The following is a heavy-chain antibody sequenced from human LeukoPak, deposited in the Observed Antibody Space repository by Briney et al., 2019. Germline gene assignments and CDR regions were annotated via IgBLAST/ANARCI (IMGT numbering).Heavy chain of an antibody. V-gene: IGHV3-15*01. Sequence: GGSLRLSCAASGFTFSNAWMSWVRQAPGKGLEWVGRIKSKTDGGTTDYAAPVKGRFTISRDDSKNTLYLQMNSLKTEDTAVYYCTTKRAGYGGNSGYYFDYWGQGTLVTASS. D-gene: IGHD4-23*01. CDR3: TTKRAGYGGNSGYYFDY. CDR1: GFTFSNAW. J-gene: IGHJ4*02. CDR2: IKSKTDGGTT.